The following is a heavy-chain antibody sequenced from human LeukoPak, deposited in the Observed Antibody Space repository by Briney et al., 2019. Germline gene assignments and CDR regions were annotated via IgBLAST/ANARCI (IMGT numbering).Heavy chain of an antibody. CDR3: ARDRVVRGLHFDL. CDR2: IFHTGST. V-gene: IGHV4-4*02. CDR1: GGSISSGHW. Sequence: FETLPLTCDVSGGSISSGHWWTWVRQPPGKGLEWIGEIFHTGSTDYNPSLKSPVTISVDKSKTQFSPKLTSVTAADTAVYYCARDRVVRGLHFDLWVRATIDTVPS. J-gene: IGHJ2*01. D-gene: IGHD3-10*01.